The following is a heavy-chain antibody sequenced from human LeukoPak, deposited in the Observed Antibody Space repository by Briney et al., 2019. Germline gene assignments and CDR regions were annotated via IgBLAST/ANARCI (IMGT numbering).Heavy chain of an antibody. CDR2: YTGGT. CDR3: ATQASGFNIGLFDY. CDR1: GGSISSFY. J-gene: IGHJ4*02. D-gene: IGHD2/OR15-2a*01. V-gene: IGHV4-4*09. Sequence: PSETLSLTCTVSGGSISSFYWSWLRQPPGKGLEWIGYTGGTSYNPSLKSRVTMSVDTSKNQFSLKLSSVTAADTAIYYCATQASGFNIGLFDYWGQGTLVTVSS.